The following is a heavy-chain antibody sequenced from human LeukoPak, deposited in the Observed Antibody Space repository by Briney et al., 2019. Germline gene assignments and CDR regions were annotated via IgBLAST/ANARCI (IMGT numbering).Heavy chain of an antibody. CDR2: SSSSGSTK. V-gene: IGHV3-48*03. CDR3: AKDAHYYDSSGQFDY. Sequence: TGGSLRLSCAASGFTFSTYEMNWVRQAPGKGLEWVSYSSSSGSTKYYADSVKGRFTISRDNAKDSLYLQMNSLRAEDTAVYYCAKDAHYYDSSGQFDYWGQGTLVTVSS. D-gene: IGHD3-22*01. CDR1: GFTFSTYE. J-gene: IGHJ4*02.